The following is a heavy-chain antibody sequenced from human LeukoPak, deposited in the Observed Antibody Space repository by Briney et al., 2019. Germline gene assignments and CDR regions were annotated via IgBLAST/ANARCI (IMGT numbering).Heavy chain of an antibody. V-gene: IGHV3-7*03. J-gene: IGHJ4*02. D-gene: IGHD4-17*01. CDR2: IKNDGSGE. Sequence: GGSLRLSCAASGFTFSSHWMTWVRQAPGKGLEWVANIKNDGSGEYYEDSVKGRFTISRDDARNSLYLQMNSLRAEDTAVYYCAKGDWMTTVTYDYWGQGTLVTVSS. CDR3: AKGDWMTTVTYDY. CDR1: GFTFSSHW.